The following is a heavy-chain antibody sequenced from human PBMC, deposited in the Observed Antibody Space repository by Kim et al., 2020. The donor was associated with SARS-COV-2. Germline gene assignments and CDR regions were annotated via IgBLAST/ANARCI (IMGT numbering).Heavy chain of an antibody. D-gene: IGHD1-26*01. CDR2: INHSGST. CDR3: ARSGRYSRGSWFDP. V-gene: IGHV4-34*01. Sequence: SETLSLTCAVYGGSFSGYYWSWIRQPPGKGLEWIGEINHSGSTNYNPSLKSRVTISVDTSKNQFSLKLSSVTAADTAVYYCARSGRYSRGSWFDPWGQGTLVTVSS. J-gene: IGHJ5*02. CDR1: GGSFSGYY.